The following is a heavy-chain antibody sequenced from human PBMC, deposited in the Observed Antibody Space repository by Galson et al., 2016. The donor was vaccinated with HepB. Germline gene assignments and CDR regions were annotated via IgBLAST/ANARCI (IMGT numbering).Heavy chain of an antibody. CDR1: GFTFSSYG. J-gene: IGHJ4*02. V-gene: IGHV3-7*01. Sequence: SLRLSCAASGFTFSSYGMHWVRQAPGKGLEWVANIKEDGSERNYADSVRGRFTISRDNAKNSLYLQMNSLRAEDAAVYYCAREPGYNYGFTWGYWGQGTRVTVSS. CDR3: AREPGYNYGFTWGY. CDR2: IKEDGSER. D-gene: IGHD5-18*01.